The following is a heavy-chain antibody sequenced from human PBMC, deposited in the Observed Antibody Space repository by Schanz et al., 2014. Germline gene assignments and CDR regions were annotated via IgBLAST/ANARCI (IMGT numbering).Heavy chain of an antibody. CDR2: MNESHSTI. CDR1: GFAFSSFA. J-gene: IGHJ5*02. CDR3: AKAADWPVTRFDP. V-gene: IGHV3-23*01. Sequence: EVQLLESGGGLVQPGGSLRLSCLASGFAFSSFAMTWVRQAPGRGLEWVSAMNESHSTIYYADSVRGRFTISRDNSKNTLYLQMSSLRADDTAVYYCAKAADWPVTRFDPWGQGTLVTVSS. D-gene: IGHD3-9*01.